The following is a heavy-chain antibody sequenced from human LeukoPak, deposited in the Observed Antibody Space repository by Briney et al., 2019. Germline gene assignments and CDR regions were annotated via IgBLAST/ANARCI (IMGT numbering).Heavy chain of an antibody. D-gene: IGHD3-16*01. CDR2: IWYDGSNK. CDR1: GFTFSSYG. CDR3: ARDILGAGYYYGMDV. Sequence: PGGSLRLSCAASGFTFSSYGMHWVRQAPGKGLEWVAVIWYDGSNKYYADSVKGRFTISRDNSKNTLYLQMNSLGAEDTAVYYCARDILGAGYYYGMDVWGQGTTVTVSS. V-gene: IGHV3-33*01. J-gene: IGHJ6*02.